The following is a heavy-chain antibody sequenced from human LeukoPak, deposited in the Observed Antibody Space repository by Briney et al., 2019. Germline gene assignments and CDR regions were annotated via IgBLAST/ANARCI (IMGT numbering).Heavy chain of an antibody. CDR3: ARPLSISGYYYDAFDI. Sequence: PSETLSLTCTVSGGSISSNYWSWIRQPPGKGLEWIGYIYYSGSTNYNPSLKSRVTISVDTSKNQFSLKLSSVTAADTAVYYCARPLSISGYYYDAFDIWGQGTMVTVSS. J-gene: IGHJ3*02. CDR2: IYYSGST. D-gene: IGHD3-22*01. V-gene: IGHV4-59*08. CDR1: GGSISSNY.